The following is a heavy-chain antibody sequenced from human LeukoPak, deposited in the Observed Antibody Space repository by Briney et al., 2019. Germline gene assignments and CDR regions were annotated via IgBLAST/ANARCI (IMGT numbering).Heavy chain of an antibody. V-gene: IGHV4-59*08. J-gene: IGHJ4*02. CDR3: ARGGSNGYYGLFDY. Sequence: SETLSLTCTVSGGSISSYYWNWIRQPPGKRLEWTGNIYYSGSTDYNPALKSRVTISVDTSKNEFSLNLSSVTAEDTAMYYCARGGSNGYYGLFDYWGQGTLVTVSS. D-gene: IGHD3-22*01. CDR2: IYYSGST. CDR1: GGSISSYY.